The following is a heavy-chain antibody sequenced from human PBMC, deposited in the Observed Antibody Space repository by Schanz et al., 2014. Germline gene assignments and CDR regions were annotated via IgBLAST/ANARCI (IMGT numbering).Heavy chain of an antibody. D-gene: IGHD2-2*01. CDR1: GFTFSSYG. CDR2: ISSSGNII. J-gene: IGHJ4*02. V-gene: IGHV3-48*04. Sequence: VQVVESGGGVVQPGRSLRLSCAASGFTFSSYGMHWIRQTPGKGLEWLSYISSSGNIIHYADSVKGRFTISRDNAKNSLYLQMTGLRAEDTAVYYCAAHETLSTTACYPSWGQGTLVAVSS. CDR3: AAHETLSTTACYPS.